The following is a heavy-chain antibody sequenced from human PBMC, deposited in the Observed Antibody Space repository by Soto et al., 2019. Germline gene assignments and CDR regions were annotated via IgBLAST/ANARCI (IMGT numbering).Heavy chain of an antibody. D-gene: IGHD7-27*01. CDR3: ARAGTYWGWGY. CDR2: INHSGST. Sequence: QVQLQQWGAGLLKPSETLSLTCAVYGGSFSGYYWSWIRQPPGKGLEWIGEINHSGSTNYNPSLKSRLTISVDTSKNQFSLKLSSVTAADTAVYYCARAGTYWGWGYWGQGTLVTVSS. V-gene: IGHV4-34*01. J-gene: IGHJ4*02. CDR1: GGSFSGYY.